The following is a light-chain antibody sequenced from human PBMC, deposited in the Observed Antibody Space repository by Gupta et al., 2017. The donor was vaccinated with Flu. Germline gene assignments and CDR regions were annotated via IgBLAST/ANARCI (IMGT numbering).Light chain of an antibody. Sequence: QSALTQPASVSGSPGPSIPISCTGTSSDVGNSDYVSWYQQDPGKAPTLLIYDVSNRPSGVSSRFSGSKSGNTASLTISGLQAEDETEYYCSSYTSTTTFYVFGTGTKVTVL. CDR1: SSDVGNSDY. J-gene: IGLJ1*01. CDR2: DVS. CDR3: SSYTSTTTFYV. V-gene: IGLV2-14*01.